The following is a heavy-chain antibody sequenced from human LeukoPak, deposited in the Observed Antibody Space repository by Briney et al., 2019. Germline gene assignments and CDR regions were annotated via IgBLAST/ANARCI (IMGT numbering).Heavy chain of an antibody. Sequence: PSETLSLTCTVSGGSISSGGYYWSWIRQHPGKGLEWIGYIYYSGSTYYNPSLKSRVTISVDKSKNQFSLKLRFVTAADTAVYYCARRTTVTIPFGYWGQGTLVTVSS. J-gene: IGHJ4*02. CDR3: ARRTTVTIPFGY. D-gene: IGHD4-11*01. CDR2: IYYSGST. V-gene: IGHV4-31*03. CDR1: GGSISSGGYY.